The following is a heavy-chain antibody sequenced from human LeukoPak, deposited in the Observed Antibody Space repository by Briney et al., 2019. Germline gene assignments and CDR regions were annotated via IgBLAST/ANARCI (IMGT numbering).Heavy chain of an antibody. CDR1: GFTFSDYA. V-gene: IGHV3-30-3*01. Sequence: GGSLRLSCAASGFTFSDYAMHWVRQAPGKGLEWVAVISRDGSDKYYPGSVRGRFTISRDNSKNTIYLQMDSLRAEDTAIYYCARDYWWNYDYWGQGTLVTVSS. CDR3: ARDYWWNYDY. D-gene: IGHD1-7*01. J-gene: IGHJ4*02. CDR2: ISRDGSDK.